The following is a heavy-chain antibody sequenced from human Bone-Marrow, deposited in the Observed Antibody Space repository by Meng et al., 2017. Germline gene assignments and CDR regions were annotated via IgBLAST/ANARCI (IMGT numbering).Heavy chain of an antibody. CDR3: ARLRTTVTPLDDFDI. J-gene: IGHJ3*02. CDR2: ISSSSSYI. CDR1: GFTFSSYS. V-gene: IGHV3-21*01. Sequence: GESLKIFCAASGFTFSSYSMNWVRQAPGKGLEWVSTISSSSSYIYYADSVKGRFTISRDKAKNPLYLQMSSLRAEDTAVYYCARLRTTVTPLDDFDIWGQGTMVTVSS. D-gene: IGHD4-17*01.